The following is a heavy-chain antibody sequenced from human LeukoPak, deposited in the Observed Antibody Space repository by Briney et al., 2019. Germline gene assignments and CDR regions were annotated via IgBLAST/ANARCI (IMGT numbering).Heavy chain of an antibody. CDR2: IYWNDDK. CDR1: GFSLSTSGVG. V-gene: IGHV2-5*01. CDR3: AHRRGSYYLKYFHH. Sequence: SGPTLVNPTQTLTLTCTLSGFSLSTSGVGVGWIRQPPGKALEWLALIYWNDDKHYSPSLKSRLTITKDTSKNQVVLTMTNMDPVDTATYYCAHRRGSYYLKYFHHWGQGTPVTVSS. J-gene: IGHJ1*01. D-gene: IGHD1-26*01.